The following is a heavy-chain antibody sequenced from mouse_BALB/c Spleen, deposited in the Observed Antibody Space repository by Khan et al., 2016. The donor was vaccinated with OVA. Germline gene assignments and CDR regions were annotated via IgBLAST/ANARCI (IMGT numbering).Heavy chain of an antibody. Sequence: EVQLQESGPGLVKPSQSLSLTCTVTGYSITSEYAWNWIRHFPGNKLEWMGYINYSGNTRYNPSLKSRISITRDTSKNQFFLQLNSVTTEDTATYYCTRKDYYDYDPFPYWGQGTLDTVAA. CDR2: INYSGNT. J-gene: IGHJ3*01. CDR1: GYSITSEYA. V-gene: IGHV3-2*02. CDR3: TRKDYYDYDPFPY. D-gene: IGHD2-4*01.